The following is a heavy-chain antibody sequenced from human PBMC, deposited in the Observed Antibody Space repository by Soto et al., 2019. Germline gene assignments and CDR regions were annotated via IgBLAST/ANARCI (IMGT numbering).Heavy chain of an antibody. J-gene: IGHJ5*02. V-gene: IGHV4-30-2*01. Sequence: PSETLSLTCTVSGGSISSGGYSWIWIRQPPGKGLEWIGYIYHGGSTYYSPSLKSRVTISFDRSKTQFSLNLTSVSAADTVVYYCARSGKTVFDAWGQGTLVTVSS. D-gene: IGHD4-17*01. CDR1: GGSISSGGYS. CDR2: IYHGGST. CDR3: ARSGKTVFDA.